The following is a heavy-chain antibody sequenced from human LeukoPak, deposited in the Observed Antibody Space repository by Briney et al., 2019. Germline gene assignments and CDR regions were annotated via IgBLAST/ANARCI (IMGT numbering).Heavy chain of an antibody. Sequence: ASVTVSCKASGGTFSSYAISWVRQAPGQGLEWMGGIIPIFGIVNYAQKFQGRVTITTDESTRAAYMELSSLRSEDTAVYYCARDLGYDSSGYGVYYFDYWGQGTLVTVSS. D-gene: IGHD3-22*01. CDR2: IIPIFGIV. CDR1: GGTFSSYA. J-gene: IGHJ4*02. V-gene: IGHV1-69*05. CDR3: ARDLGYDSSGYGVYYFDY.